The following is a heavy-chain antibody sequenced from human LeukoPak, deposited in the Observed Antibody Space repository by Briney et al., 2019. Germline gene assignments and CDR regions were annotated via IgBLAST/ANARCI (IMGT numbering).Heavy chain of an antibody. CDR3: AKDGGNYYDSSGYNYFDY. D-gene: IGHD3-22*01. CDR1: GFTFSIYA. Sequence: GGSLRLSCAASGFTFSIYAMSWVRQAPGRGLEWVSVISGSDGTTYYADSVKGRFTISRDNSKNTLYLQMNSLRAEDTAVYYCAKDGGNYYDSSGYNYFDYWGQGTLVTVSS. V-gene: IGHV3-23*01. CDR2: ISGSDGTT. J-gene: IGHJ4*02.